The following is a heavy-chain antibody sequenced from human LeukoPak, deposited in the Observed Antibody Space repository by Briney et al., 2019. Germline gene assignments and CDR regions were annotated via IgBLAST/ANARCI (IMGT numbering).Heavy chain of an antibody. CDR3: AKDRLGIVTMIVVVIGPWDY. J-gene: IGHJ4*02. D-gene: IGHD3-22*01. V-gene: IGHV3-23*01. CDR1: GFTFSSYA. CDR2: ISGSGGST. Sequence: GGSLRLSCAASGFTFSSYAMSWVRQAPGKGLEWVSAISGSGGSTYYADSVKGRFTISRDNSKNTLYLQMNSLRAEDTAVYYCAKDRLGIVTMIVVVIGPWDYWGQGTLVTVSS.